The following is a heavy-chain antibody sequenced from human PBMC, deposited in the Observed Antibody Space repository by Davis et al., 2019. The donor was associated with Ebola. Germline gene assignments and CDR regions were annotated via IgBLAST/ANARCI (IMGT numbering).Heavy chain of an antibody. CDR3: AGSWTTATLAY. CDR2: INPSGGST. D-gene: IGHD6-13*01. CDR1: GYTFTSYG. V-gene: IGHV1-46*01. Sequence: AASVKVSCKASGYTFTSYGISWVRQAPGQGLEWMGIINPSGGSTSYAQKFQGRVTMTRDTSTSTVYMELSSLRSEDTAVYYCAGSWTTATLAYWGQGTLVTVSS. J-gene: IGHJ4*02.